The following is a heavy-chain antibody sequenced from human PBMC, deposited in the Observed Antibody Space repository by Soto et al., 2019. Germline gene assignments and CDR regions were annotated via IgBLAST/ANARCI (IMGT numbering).Heavy chain of an antibody. Sequence: SETLSLTCTVSGGSISSSSYYWGWIRQPPGKGLEWIGSIYYSGSTYYNPSLKSRVTISVDTSKNQFSLKLSSVTAADTAVYYCARQAVAVADAFDIWGQGTMVTVSS. V-gene: IGHV4-39*01. D-gene: IGHD6-19*01. J-gene: IGHJ3*02. CDR3: ARQAVAVADAFDI. CDR1: GGSISSSSYY. CDR2: IYYSGST.